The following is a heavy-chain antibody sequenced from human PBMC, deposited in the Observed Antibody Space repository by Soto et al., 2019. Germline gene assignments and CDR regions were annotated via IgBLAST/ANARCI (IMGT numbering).Heavy chain of an antibody. CDR2: ISASGGST. CDR3: SRGSYGSETYYSRAKGNWFDP. CDR1: GFTLSSYV. D-gene: IGHD3-10*01. V-gene: IGHV3-23*01. J-gene: IGHJ5*02. Sequence: GGSLRLSXAGSGFTLSSYVMSWVRQAPGKGLEWVSSISASGGSTYYADSVKGRFTISRDNSENTLYLQMSSLRADDTAVYYCSRGSYGSETYYSRAKGNWFDPWGQGTLVTVSS.